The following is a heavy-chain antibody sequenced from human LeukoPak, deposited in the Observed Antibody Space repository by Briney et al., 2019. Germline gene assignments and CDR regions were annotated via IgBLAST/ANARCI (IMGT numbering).Heavy chain of an antibody. CDR3: ARGPSASRIAATFYFDY. CDR2: INHSGST. D-gene: IGHD6-13*01. J-gene: IGHJ4*02. Sequence: PGGSLRLSCAASGFTFSSYAMSWVRQPPGKGLEWIGEINHSGSTNYNPSLKSRVTISVDTSKNQFSLKLSSVTAADTAVYYCARGPSASRIAATFYFDYWGQGTLVTVSS. V-gene: IGHV4-34*01. CDR1: GFTFSSYA.